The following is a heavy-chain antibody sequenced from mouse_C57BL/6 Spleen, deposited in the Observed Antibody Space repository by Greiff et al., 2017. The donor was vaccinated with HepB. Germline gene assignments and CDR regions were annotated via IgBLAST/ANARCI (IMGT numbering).Heavy chain of an antibody. Sequence: VKLVESGAELVRPGTSVKMSCKASGYTFTNYWIGWAKQRPGHGLEWIGDIYPGGGYTNYNEKFKGKATLTADKSSSTAYMQFSSLTSEDSAIYYCARSDGYYDAMDYWGQGTSVTVSS. CDR1: GYTFTNYW. V-gene: IGHV1-63*01. CDR2: IYPGGGYT. J-gene: IGHJ4*01. CDR3: ARSDGYYDAMDY. D-gene: IGHD2-3*01.